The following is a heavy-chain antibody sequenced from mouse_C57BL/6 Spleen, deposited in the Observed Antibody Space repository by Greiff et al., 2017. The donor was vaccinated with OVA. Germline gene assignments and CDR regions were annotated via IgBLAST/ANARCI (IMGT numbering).Heavy chain of an antibody. CDR2: IRRNSSNNAT. Sequence: EVKLVESGGGLVQPRGSLKLSCAASGFTFTTYAMHWVRQAPGKGLEWVGRIRRNSSNNATNHAVSVKDRFTISRYDSPSMLYLQMNNLKAEDTAMYYCVRHYDYYGVLADWGQGTLVTVSA. D-gene: IGHD2-4*01. V-gene: IGHV10-3*01. J-gene: IGHJ3*01. CDR3: VRHYDYYGVLAD. CDR1: GFTFTTYA.